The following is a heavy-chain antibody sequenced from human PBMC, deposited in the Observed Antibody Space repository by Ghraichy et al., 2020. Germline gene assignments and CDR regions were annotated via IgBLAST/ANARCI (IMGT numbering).Heavy chain of an antibody. CDR3: ARVRVTGTALFAVDI. Sequence: SETLSLTCTVSGGSISSGGYYWSWIRQHPGKGLEWIGYIYYSGSTYYNPSLKSRVTISVDTSKNQFSLKLSSVTAADTAVYYCARVRVTGTALFAVDIWGQGTMCTVPA. D-gene: IGHD1-20*01. CDR2: IYYSGST. V-gene: IGHV4-31*03. CDR1: GGSISSGGYY. J-gene: IGHJ3*02.